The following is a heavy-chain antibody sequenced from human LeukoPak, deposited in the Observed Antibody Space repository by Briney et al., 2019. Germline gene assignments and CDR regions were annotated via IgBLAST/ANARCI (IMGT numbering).Heavy chain of an antibody. V-gene: IGHV3-30*04. CDR2: ISYDGSNK. J-gene: IGHJ4*02. Sequence: GGSLRLSCAASGFTFSSYAMHWVRQAPGKGLEWVAVISYDGSNKYYADSMKGRFTISRDNSKNTLYLQMNSLRAEDTAVYYCARDTSLSPNYYDSSGYYLGAQDYWGQGTLVTVSS. D-gene: IGHD3-22*01. CDR3: ARDTSLSPNYYDSSGYYLGAQDY. CDR1: GFTFSSYA.